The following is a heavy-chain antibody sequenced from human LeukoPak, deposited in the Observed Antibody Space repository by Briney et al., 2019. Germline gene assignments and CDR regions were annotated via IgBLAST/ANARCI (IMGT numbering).Heavy chain of an antibody. Sequence: SVKVPCKASGGTFSSYAISWVRQAPGQGLEWMGGIIPIFGTANYAQKFQGRVTITADESTSTAYMELSSLRSEDTAVYYCARIGELPYYYYMDVWGKGTTVTVSS. CDR3: ARIGELPYYYYMDV. CDR1: GGTFSSYA. V-gene: IGHV1-69*01. J-gene: IGHJ6*03. D-gene: IGHD1-26*01. CDR2: IIPIFGTA.